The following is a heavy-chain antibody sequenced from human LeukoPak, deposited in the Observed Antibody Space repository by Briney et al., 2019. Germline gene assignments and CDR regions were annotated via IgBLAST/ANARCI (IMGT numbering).Heavy chain of an antibody. CDR2: ISGSSGLT. V-gene: IGHV3-23*01. Sequence: TGGSLRLSCAASGFTVSSNYMSWVRQAPGRGLEWVSAISGSSGLTYYADSVKGRFTISRDNSKNTLFLQMNSLRAEDTAVYYCAKGARMGSSGWKPNFDYWGQGTLVTVSS. CDR1: GFTVSSNY. D-gene: IGHD6-19*01. CDR3: AKGARMGSSGWKPNFDY. J-gene: IGHJ4*02.